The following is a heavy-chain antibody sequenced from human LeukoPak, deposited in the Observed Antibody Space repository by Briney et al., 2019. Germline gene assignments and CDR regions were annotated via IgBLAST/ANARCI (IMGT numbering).Heavy chain of an antibody. CDR2: INPNSGAT. J-gene: IGHJ4*02. CDR1: GYTFTDYS. CDR3: ARGVYSSGWPHDY. D-gene: IGHD6-19*01. Sequence: ASVKVSCKASGYTFTDYSMHWVRQAPGQGLEWMGWINPNSGATSSAQNFQGRVTMTRDTSVTTAYMELSSLRSDDTAVYYCARGVYSSGWPHDYWGQGTLVTVSS. V-gene: IGHV1-2*02.